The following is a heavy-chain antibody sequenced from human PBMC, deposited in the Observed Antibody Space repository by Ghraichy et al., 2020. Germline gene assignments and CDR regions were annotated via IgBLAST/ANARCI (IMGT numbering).Heavy chain of an antibody. D-gene: IGHD2-21*01. Sequence: ASVKVSCKTSGYTFTKYGISWVRQAPGQGLEWMGWINPDNGNTSYAQKLQGRVTMTSDESTSTTYMELRSLRSDDTAVYYCARSNIVVVLGWFDPWGQGALFTVSS. CDR2: INPDNGNT. V-gene: IGHV1-18*01. J-gene: IGHJ5*02. CDR3: ARSNIVVVLGWFDP. CDR1: GYTFTKYG.